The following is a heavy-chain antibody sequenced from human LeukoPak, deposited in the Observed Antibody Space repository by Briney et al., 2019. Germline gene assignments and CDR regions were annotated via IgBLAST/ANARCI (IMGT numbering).Heavy chain of an antibody. J-gene: IGHJ1*01. D-gene: IGHD6-19*01. CDR2: ISDSSRTI. CDR1: GVTFSDYY. V-gene: IGHV3-11*01. Sequence: PGGSLRLSCAASGVTFSDYYMTWIRQAPGKGLQWLSFISDSSRTIYYADSVKGRFTISRDNAKNSLYLQMSSLRAEDTAIYYCARSSLPGRSGRTEYFQHWGQGALVTVSS. CDR3: ARSSLPGRSGRTEYFQH.